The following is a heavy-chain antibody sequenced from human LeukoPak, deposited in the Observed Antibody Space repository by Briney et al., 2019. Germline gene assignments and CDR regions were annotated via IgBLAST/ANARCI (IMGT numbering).Heavy chain of an antibody. V-gene: IGHV4-34*01. Sequence: SETLSLTCAVYGGSFSGYYWSWIRQPPGKGLEWIGEINHSGSTNYNPSLKSRVTISVDTSKNQFSLKLSSVTAADTAVYYCARVYCGGDCYKLDYWGQGTLVTVSS. CDR1: GGSFSGYY. J-gene: IGHJ4*02. D-gene: IGHD2-21*02. CDR3: ARVYCGGDCYKLDY. CDR2: INHSGST.